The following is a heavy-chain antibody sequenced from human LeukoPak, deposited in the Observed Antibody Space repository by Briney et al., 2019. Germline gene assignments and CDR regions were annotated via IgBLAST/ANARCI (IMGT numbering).Heavy chain of an antibody. CDR3: ASSSFRVTTVPYSWFDP. Sequence: SVKVSCKASGGTFSSYAISWVRQAPGQGLEWMGGIIPIFGTANYAQKFQGRVTITADESTSTAYMALSSLRSEDTAVYYCASSSFRVTTVPYSWFDPWGQGTLVTVSS. D-gene: IGHD4-17*01. V-gene: IGHV1-69*13. J-gene: IGHJ5*02. CDR1: GGTFSSYA. CDR2: IIPIFGTA.